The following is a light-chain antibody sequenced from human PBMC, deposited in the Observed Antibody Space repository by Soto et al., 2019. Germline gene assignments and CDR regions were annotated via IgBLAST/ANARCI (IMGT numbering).Light chain of an antibody. CDR1: QSISSN. CDR2: GPS. V-gene: IGKV3-15*01. Sequence: EIVLTQSPATLSIYPGERATLSCRASQSISSNLAWYRQKPGQAPRLLIYGPSTRATGIPARFSGSGSGTEFTLTISSLQSEDFAVYYCQQYNNWPRTFGQGTKV. J-gene: IGKJ1*01. CDR3: QQYNNWPRT.